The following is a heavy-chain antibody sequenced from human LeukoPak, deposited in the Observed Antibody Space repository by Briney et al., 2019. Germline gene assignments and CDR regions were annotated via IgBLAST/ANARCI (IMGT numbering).Heavy chain of an antibody. D-gene: IGHD6-13*01. J-gene: IGHJ4*02. CDR1: GFTFTSYA. Sequence: GGSLRLSCAASGFTFTSYAMSWVRQAPKKGLGWVSVISASGGSTNYADSVKGRFTISRDNSKNTLYLQMNSLRAEDTAVYYCARGKSGQQLATDGSEIDYWGQGTLVTVSS. V-gene: IGHV3-23*01. CDR2: ISASGGST. CDR3: ARGKSGQQLATDGSEIDY.